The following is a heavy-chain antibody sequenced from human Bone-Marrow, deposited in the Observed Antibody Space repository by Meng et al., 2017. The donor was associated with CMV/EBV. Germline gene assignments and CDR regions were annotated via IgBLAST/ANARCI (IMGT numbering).Heavy chain of an antibody. CDR2: INHSGST. V-gene: IGHV4-34*01. CDR3: ARDGGGYSSSYNNWFDP. D-gene: IGHD6-13*01. Sequence: SETLSLTCAVYGGSFSGYYWSWIRQPPGKGLEWIGEINHSGSTNYNPSLKSRVTISVDMSKKQFSLKLSSVTAADTAVYYCARDGGGYSSSYNNWFDPWGQGTRVTVSS. CDR1: GGSFSGYY. J-gene: IGHJ5*02.